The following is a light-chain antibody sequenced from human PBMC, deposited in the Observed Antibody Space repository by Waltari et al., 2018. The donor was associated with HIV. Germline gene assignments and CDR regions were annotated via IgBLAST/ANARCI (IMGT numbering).Light chain of an antibody. V-gene: IGLV2-23*02. J-gene: IGLJ3*02. Sequence: QSALTQPASVSGSPAQSITISCTGTSSDVGGYNYVSWYQQHPGKAPKLMIYDVSKRPSGVSNRFSGSKSGNTASLTISGLQAEDEADYYCCSYAGSSTWVFGGGTKLTVL. CDR1: SSDVGGYNY. CDR2: DVS. CDR3: CSYAGSSTWV.